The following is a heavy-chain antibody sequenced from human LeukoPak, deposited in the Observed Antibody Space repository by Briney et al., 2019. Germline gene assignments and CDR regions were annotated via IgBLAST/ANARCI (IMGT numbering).Heavy chain of an antibody. D-gene: IGHD2-2*01. J-gene: IGHJ5*02. CDR3: ARFGCSSTSCYVGNNWFDP. Sequence: GESLNISCKGSGYSFTSYWIGWVRQMPGKGLEWMGIIYPGDSDTRYSPSFQGQVTISADKSISTAYLQWSSLKASDTAMYYCARFGCSSTSCYVGNNWFDPWGQGTLVTVSS. V-gene: IGHV5-51*01. CDR1: GYSFTSYW. CDR2: IYPGDSDT.